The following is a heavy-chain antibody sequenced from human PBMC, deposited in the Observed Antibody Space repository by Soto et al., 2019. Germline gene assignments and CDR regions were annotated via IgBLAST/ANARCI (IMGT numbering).Heavy chain of an antibody. CDR3: ARIGDEGNWFDP. D-gene: IGHD3-16*01. J-gene: IGHJ5*02. CDR1: GGSISSYY. V-gene: IGHV4-59*01. Sequence: QVQLQESGPGLVKPSETLSLTCTVSGGSISSYYWSWIRQPPGKGLEWIGYIYYSGSTNYNPSLKIRVTISVDTSKNQCSLKLSSVTAADTAVYYCARIGDEGNWFDPWGQGTLVTVSS. CDR2: IYYSGST.